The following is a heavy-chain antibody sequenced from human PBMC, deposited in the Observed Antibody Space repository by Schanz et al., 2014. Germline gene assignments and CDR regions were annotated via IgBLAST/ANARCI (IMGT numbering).Heavy chain of an antibody. Sequence: EVQLVESGGGLVQPGGSLRLSCAASGFTFSGYWMSWVRQAPGEGLVWVANIKLDGSEKYYVDSVKGRFTISRDNAKNSLYLQMNSLTAEDTAVYYCARSYSSGWYPYYYGMDVWGQGTTVTVSS. V-gene: IGHV3-7*01. J-gene: IGHJ6*02. CDR3: ARSYSSGWYPYYYGMDV. CDR2: IKLDGSEK. CDR1: GFTFSGYW. D-gene: IGHD6-19*01.